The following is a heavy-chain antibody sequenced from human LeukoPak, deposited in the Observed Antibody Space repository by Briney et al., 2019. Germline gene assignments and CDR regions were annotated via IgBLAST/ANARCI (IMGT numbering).Heavy chain of an antibody. CDR3: ARHNFFDF. CDR2: ISYSGTS. Sequence: SETLSLTCTISGGSLSTYSWNWVRQSPEKGLEWIASISYSGTSFYNPSLFGRVTISVDPSKNQISLEVKSVTAADTAVYYCARHNFFDFCGRGLLVAVSS. J-gene: IGHJ4*02. CDR1: GGSLSTYS. V-gene: IGHV4-59*08.